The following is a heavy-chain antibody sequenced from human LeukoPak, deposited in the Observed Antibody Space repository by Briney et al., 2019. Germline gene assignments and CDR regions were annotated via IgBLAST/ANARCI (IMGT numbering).Heavy chain of an antibody. CDR3: ARVRRGSSSASIANYYYYGMDV. Sequence: SETLSLTCAVYGGSFSGYHWSWIRQPPGKGLEWIGEINHSGSTNYNPSLKSRVTISVDTSKNQFSLKLSSVTAADTAVYYCARVRRGSSSASIANYYYYGMDVWGQGTTVTVSS. CDR1: GGSFSGYH. D-gene: IGHD2-2*01. J-gene: IGHJ6*02. CDR2: INHSGST. V-gene: IGHV4-34*01.